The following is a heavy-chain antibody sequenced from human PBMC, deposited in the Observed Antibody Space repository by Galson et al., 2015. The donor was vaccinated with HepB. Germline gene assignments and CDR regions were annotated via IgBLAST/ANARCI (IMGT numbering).Heavy chain of an antibody. V-gene: IGHV3-48*01. CDR1: GFTFSSYS. D-gene: IGHD2-2*01. J-gene: IGHJ4*02. CDR2: ISSSGSTF. CDR3: ARDRGLYCSSTSCPFDY. Sequence: SLRLSCAASGFTFSSYSMNWVRQAPGKGLEWVSYISSSGSTFYYADSVKGRFTISRDNAKNSLYLQMNSLRAEDTAVYYCARDRGLYCSSTSCPFDYWGQGTLVTVSS.